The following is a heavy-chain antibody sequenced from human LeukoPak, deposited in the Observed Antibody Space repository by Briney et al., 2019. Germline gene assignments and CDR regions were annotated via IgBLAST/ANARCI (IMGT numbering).Heavy chain of an antibody. V-gene: IGHV3-33*06. D-gene: IGHD1-7*01. CDR1: GFTFSSYG. CDR3: AKGELELRPDAFDI. J-gene: IGHJ3*02. Sequence: GGSLRLSCAASGFTFSSYGMHWVRQAPGKGLEWVAVIWYDGSNKYYADSVKGRFTISRDNSENTLYLQMNSLRAEDTAVYYCAKGELELRPDAFDIWGQGTMVTVSS. CDR2: IWYDGSNK.